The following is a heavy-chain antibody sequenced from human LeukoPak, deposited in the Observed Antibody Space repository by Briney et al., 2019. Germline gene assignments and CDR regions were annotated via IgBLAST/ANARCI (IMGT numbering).Heavy chain of an antibody. Sequence: PGGSLRLSCEASGFTLSNAWVSWVRQAPGKGLEWVGRIKRKTDGGTADYAAPVKGRFTILRDNSKNTLYLQMNSLKIEDTAIYYCQTGSYEYFDVWGRGTLVTVSS. CDR2: IKRKTDGGTA. V-gene: IGHV3-15*05. D-gene: IGHD1-26*01. CDR1: GFTLSNAW. CDR3: QTGSYEYFDV. J-gene: IGHJ2*01.